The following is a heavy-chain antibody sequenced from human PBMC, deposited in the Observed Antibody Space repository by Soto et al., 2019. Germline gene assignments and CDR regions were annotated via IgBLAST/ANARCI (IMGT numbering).Heavy chain of an antibody. D-gene: IGHD6-6*01. J-gene: IGHJ4*02. CDR3: AKGWRSSLGIDY. CDR2: ISYDGSNK. CDR1: GFTFSSYG. Sequence: GGSLRLSCAASGFTFSSYGMHWVRQAPGKGLEWVAVISYDGSNKYYADSVKGRFTISRDNSKNTLYLQMNSLRAEDTAVYYCAKGWRSSLGIDYWGQGTLVTVSS. V-gene: IGHV3-30*18.